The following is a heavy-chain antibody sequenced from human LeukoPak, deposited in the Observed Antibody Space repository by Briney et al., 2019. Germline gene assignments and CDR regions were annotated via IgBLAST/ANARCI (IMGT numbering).Heavy chain of an antibody. J-gene: IGHJ4*02. CDR1: GFTLSGYI. V-gene: IGHV3-48*01. D-gene: IGHD6-19*01. Sequence: GGSLRLSSAASGFTLSGYIMNWGRQAPGKGLEWVSFIGTSGNTIYYADSVKGRFTVSRDNAKNSLYLQMMTLRAEDTAVYYCARDQWLDYWGQGTLVTVSS. CDR3: ARDQWLDY. CDR2: IGTSGNTI.